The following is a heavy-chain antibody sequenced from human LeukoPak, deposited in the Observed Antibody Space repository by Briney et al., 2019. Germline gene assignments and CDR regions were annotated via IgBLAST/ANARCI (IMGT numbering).Heavy chain of an antibody. CDR3: ARGRYGPGSYHIDY. Sequence: GGSLRLSCAASGFTFSDYYMSWIRQAPGKGLEWVSYISSSGSTIYYADSVKGRFTISRDNSKNTLYLQMDSLRSEDTAVYYCARGRYGPGSYHIDYWGQGTLVTVSS. V-gene: IGHV3-11*04. D-gene: IGHD3-10*01. J-gene: IGHJ4*02. CDR1: GFTFSDYY. CDR2: ISSSGSTI.